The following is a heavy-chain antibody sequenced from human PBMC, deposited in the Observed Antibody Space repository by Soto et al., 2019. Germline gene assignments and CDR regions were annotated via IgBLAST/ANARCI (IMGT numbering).Heavy chain of an antibody. D-gene: IGHD7-27*01. J-gene: IGHJ4*01. CDR3: VSRIPAWVFDY. CDR1: GFTVTTHY. CDR2: MYPGGDI. V-gene: IGHV3-53*01. Sequence: EVRLVESGGGLTQPGESLRLSCLVSGFTVTTHYMGWVRQAPGRGLEWVSVMYPGGDIHYTDSVKGRFTISRDTSENTLSLHMYSLTAEDTAVYFCVSRIPAWVFDYWGQGTLVAVSS.